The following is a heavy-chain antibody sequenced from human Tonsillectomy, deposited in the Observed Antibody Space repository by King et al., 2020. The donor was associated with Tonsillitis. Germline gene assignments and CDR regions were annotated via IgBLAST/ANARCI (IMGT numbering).Heavy chain of an antibody. CDR2: IWYDGSNK. V-gene: IGHV3-30*02. J-gene: IGHJ4*02. CDR3: AKEAYGDYRPFDY. Sequence: QVQLVESGGGVVQPGGSLRLSCAASGFTFSSYGMHWVRQAPGKGLEWVAFIWYDGSNKYYGDSVKGRFTISRDNSKNTLYLQMNSLRPEDTAVYYCAKEAYGDYRPFDYWGQGTLVTVSS. CDR1: GFTFSSYG. D-gene: IGHD4-17*01.